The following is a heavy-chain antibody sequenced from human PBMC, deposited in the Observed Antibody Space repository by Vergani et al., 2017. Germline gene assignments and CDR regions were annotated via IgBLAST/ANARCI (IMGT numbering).Heavy chain of an antibody. CDR1: GFTFSSYW. CDR3: ARTMRGPQPPCYNY. CDR2: IKQDGSEK. Sequence: EVQLVESGGGLVQPGGSLRLSCAASGFTFSSYWMSWVRQAPGKGLEWVANIKQDGSEKYYVDSVKGRFTISRDNAKNSLYLQMNSLRAEDTAVYYCARTMRGPQPPCYNYWGQGTLVTVSS. V-gene: IGHV3-7*01. D-gene: IGHD3-16*02. J-gene: IGHJ4*02.